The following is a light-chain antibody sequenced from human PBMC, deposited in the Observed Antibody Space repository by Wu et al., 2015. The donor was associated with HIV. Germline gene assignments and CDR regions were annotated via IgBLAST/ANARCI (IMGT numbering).Light chain of an antibody. CDR2: TSS. CDR1: QTINNY. CDR3: HQSYSPPYT. Sequence: DIQMTQSPSSVSASVGDRVTITCRASQTINNYLNWYQQKFGKAPKLLIHTSSTLQGGVPSRFSGSGSGTDFALTISNLQTEDLATYYCHQSYSPPYTFGQGTKVEI. J-gene: IGKJ2*01. V-gene: IGKV1-39*01.